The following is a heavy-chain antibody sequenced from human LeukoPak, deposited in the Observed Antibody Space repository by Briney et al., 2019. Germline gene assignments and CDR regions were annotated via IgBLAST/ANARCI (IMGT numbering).Heavy chain of an antibody. CDR3: ARDPTYYYESDAFDI. J-gene: IGHJ3*02. CDR1: GYSINSGYY. Sequence: KPSETLSLTCTVSGYSINSGYYWGWIRQPPGKGLEWIGSIYHSGTTYNNPSLKSRVTISVDTSKNQFSLNLSSVTAADTAVYYCARDPTYYYESDAFDIWGQGTMVTVSS. V-gene: IGHV4-38-2*02. D-gene: IGHD3-22*01. CDR2: IYHSGTT.